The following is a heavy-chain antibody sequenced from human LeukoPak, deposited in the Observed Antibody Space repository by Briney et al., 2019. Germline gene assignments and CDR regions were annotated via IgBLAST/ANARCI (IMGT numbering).Heavy chain of an antibody. CDR3: ARSGSAYYYYYMDV. D-gene: IGHD6-25*01. J-gene: IGHJ6*03. CDR2: INHSGST. V-gene: IGHV4-34*01. Sequence: SETLSLTCAVYGGSFSGYYWSWIRQSPGKGLEWIGEINHSGSTNYNPSLKSRVTISVDTSKNQFSLKLSSVTAADTAVYYCARSGSAYYYYYMDVWGKGTTVTVSS. CDR1: GGSFSGYY.